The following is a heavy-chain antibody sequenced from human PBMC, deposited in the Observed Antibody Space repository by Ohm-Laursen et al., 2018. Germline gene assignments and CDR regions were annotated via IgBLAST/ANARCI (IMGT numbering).Heavy chain of an antibody. CDR3: ARGTTVTTYFDY. CDR1: GFTVSSNY. D-gene: IGHD4-17*01. CDR2: IYSGGST. V-gene: IGHV3-53*01. Sequence: SLRLSCTAPGFTVSSNYMSWVRQAPGKGLEWVSVIYSGGSTYYADSVKGRFTISRDNSKNTLYLQMNSLRAEDTAVYYCARGTTVTTYFDYWGQGTLVTVSS. J-gene: IGHJ4*02.